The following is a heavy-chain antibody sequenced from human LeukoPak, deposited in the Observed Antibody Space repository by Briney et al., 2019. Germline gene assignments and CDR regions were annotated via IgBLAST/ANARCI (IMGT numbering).Heavy chain of an antibody. Sequence: PGGSLRLSCAASGFTFSSYGMHWVRQAPGKGLEWVAVIWYDGSNKYYADSVKGRFTISRDNSKNTLYLQMNSLRAEDTAVYYCARVRCSSTSCYMGYYYYGMDVWGQGTTVTVSS. J-gene: IGHJ6*02. CDR2: IWYDGSNK. D-gene: IGHD2-2*02. V-gene: IGHV3-33*01. CDR3: ARVRCSSTSCYMGYYYYGMDV. CDR1: GFTFSSYG.